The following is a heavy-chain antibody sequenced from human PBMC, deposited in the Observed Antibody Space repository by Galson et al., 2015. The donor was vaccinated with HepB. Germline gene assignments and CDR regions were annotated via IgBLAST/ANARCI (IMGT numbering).Heavy chain of an antibody. CDR1: GFTFNNFT. V-gene: IGHV3-64D*06. CDR3: VKVGQWVSLSDY. Sequence: SLRLSCAASGFTFNNFTMHWVRQAPGKGLEYVSSISSNGDNTYYADSVKGRFTISRDNSQKTLYLQMSSLRPEDTAVHFCVKVGQWVSLSDYWGQGTLVIVSS. D-gene: IGHD6-19*01. CDR2: ISSNGDNT. J-gene: IGHJ4*02.